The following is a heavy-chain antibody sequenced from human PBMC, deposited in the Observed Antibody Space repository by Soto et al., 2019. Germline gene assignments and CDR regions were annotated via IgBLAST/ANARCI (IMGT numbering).Heavy chain of an antibody. Sequence: EVQLLESGGGLVQPGGSLRLSCAASGFTFSSYAMSWVRQAPGKGLEWVSAISGSGGSTYYADSVKGRFTITRDNSKNTLYLQMNGRRAEDTAVYYCGKTPARRGAYYFDYWGQGPLVTFSS. CDR2: ISGSGGST. CDR1: GFTFSSYA. CDR3: GKTPARRGAYYFDY. V-gene: IGHV3-23*01. J-gene: IGHJ4*02. D-gene: IGHD3-10*01.